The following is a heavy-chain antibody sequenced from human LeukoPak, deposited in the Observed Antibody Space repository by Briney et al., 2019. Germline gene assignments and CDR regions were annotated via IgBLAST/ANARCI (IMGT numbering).Heavy chain of an antibody. V-gene: IGHV3-23*01. CDR3: ARGNMVRGVIINGFDI. CDR1: GFTFSSYA. J-gene: IGHJ3*02. D-gene: IGHD3-10*01. CDR2: ISGSGGSS. Sequence: GGSLRLSCAASGFTFSSYAISWVRQAPGKGLEWVSAISGSGGSSYSADSMEGRFTISRDNSKNTLYLQMNSLRAEDTAAYYCARGNMVRGVIINGFDIWGQGTMVTVSS.